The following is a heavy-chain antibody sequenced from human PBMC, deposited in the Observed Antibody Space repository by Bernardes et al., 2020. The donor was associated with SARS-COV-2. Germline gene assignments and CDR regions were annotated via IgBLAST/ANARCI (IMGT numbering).Heavy chain of an antibody. D-gene: IGHD2-2*01. Sequence: GGSLRLSCGASGFTFANYWMSWIRQAPGKGLEWVAYISRGSTITKYAESVKGRFTISRDNARNSLFLQMNSLRAEDTAVYYCAREGDCSNSTCQGYFQHWGQGTLVTVSS. CDR3: AREGDCSNSTCQGYFQH. J-gene: IGHJ1*01. V-gene: IGHV3-11*05. CDR1: GFTFANYW. CDR2: ISRGSTIT.